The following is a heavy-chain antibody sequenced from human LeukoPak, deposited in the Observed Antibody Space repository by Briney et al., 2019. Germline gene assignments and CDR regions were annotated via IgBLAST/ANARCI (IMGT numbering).Heavy chain of an antibody. V-gene: IGHV3-7*01. Sequence: GGSLTLSCAASGFTFTCCWTSWVRQTPGKGLEWVASIKQDGREKFYADSVKGRFTISRDNAKNSLYLQVNSLRAEDTAVYYCARVHRVSRYFDSWGQGVLVTVSS. D-gene: IGHD6-13*01. J-gene: IGHJ4*02. CDR3: ARVHRVSRYFDS. CDR2: IKQDGREK. CDR1: GFTFTCCW.